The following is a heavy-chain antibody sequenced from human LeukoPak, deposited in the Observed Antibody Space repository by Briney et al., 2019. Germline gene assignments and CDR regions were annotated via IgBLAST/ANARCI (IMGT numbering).Heavy chain of an antibody. CDR1: GGSISSGGYY. J-gene: IGHJ4*02. V-gene: IGHV4-31*03. Sequence: SQTLSLTCTVSGGSISSGGYYWSWIRQHPGKGLEWIGYIYHSGSTYYNPSLKSRVTISVDTSKNQFSLKLSSVTAADTAVYYCARVGDYVWGSYPEVDYWGQGTLVTVSS. CDR2: IYHSGST. CDR3: ARVGDYVWGSYPEVDY. D-gene: IGHD3-16*02.